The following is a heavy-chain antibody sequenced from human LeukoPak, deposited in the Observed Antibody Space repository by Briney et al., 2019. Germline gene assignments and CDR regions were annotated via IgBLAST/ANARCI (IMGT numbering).Heavy chain of an antibody. CDR1: GFTFSSYG. V-gene: IGHV3-33*01. J-gene: IGHJ4*02. Sequence: GRSLRLSCAASGFTFSSYGMHWVRQAPGKGLEWAAVIWYDGSNKYYADSVKGRFTISRDNSKNTLYLQMNSLRAEDTAVYYCARDPTMIVVEYYFDYWGQGTLVTVSS. D-gene: IGHD3-22*01. CDR2: IWYDGSNK. CDR3: ARDPTMIVVEYYFDY.